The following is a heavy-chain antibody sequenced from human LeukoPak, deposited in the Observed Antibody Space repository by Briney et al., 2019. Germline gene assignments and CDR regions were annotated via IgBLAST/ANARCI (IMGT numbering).Heavy chain of an antibody. CDR1: GGSFSGYY. Sequence: SETLSLTCAVYGGSFSGYYWSWIRQPPGKGLEWIGEINHNGSTKYNPSPKNRGTITVGTPNNQFSLKLSPVTAADAAVYYCARVCGSGWYGSQGTLVTVSS. CDR2: INHNGST. CDR3: ARVCGSGWY. J-gene: IGHJ4*02. D-gene: IGHD6-19*01. V-gene: IGHV4-34*01.